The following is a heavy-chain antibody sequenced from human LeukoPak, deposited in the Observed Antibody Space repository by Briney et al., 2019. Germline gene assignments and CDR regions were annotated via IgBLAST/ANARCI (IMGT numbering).Heavy chain of an antibody. CDR1: GFTFSSYW. CDR3: ARVEGYSYGYFYYYYGMDV. Sequence: GGSPRLSCAASGFTFSSYWMSWVRQAPGKGLEWVANIKQDGSEKYYVDSVKGRFTISRDNAKNSLYLQMNSLRAEDTAVYYCARVEGYSYGYFYYYYGMDVWGQGTTVTVSS. CDR2: IKQDGSEK. J-gene: IGHJ6*02. V-gene: IGHV3-7*01. D-gene: IGHD5-18*01.